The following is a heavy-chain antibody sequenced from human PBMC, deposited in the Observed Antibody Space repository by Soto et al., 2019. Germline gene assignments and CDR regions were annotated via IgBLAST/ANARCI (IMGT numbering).Heavy chain of an antibody. CDR3: ARGLSQWFGELSRLGGYYYYMDV. V-gene: IGHV4-34*01. Sequence: QVQLQQCGAGLLKPSETLSLTCAVYGGSFSGYQWTWIRQTPGMGLEWIGEINDSGNINYNPSLKSRVTLLVDTAKKQNSLRLSSVTTADTAIYYCARGLSQWFGELSRLGGYYYYMDVWGKGTSVTVSS. CDR2: INDSGNI. J-gene: IGHJ6*03. CDR1: GGSFSGYQ. D-gene: IGHD3-10*01.